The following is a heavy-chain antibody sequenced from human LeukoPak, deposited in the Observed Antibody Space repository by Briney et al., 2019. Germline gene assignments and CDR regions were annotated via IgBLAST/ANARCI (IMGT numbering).Heavy chain of an antibody. CDR2: IIPIFGTA. D-gene: IGHD6-13*01. CDR1: GGTFSSYA. V-gene: IGHV1-69*13. J-gene: IGHJ4*02. CDR3: ARLVGAAAGRGVDY. Sequence: SVKVSCKASGGTFSSYAISWVRQAPGQGLEWMGGIIPIFGTANYAQKFQGRVTITADESTSTAYMELSSLRSEDTAVYYCARLVGAAAGRGVDYWGRGTLVTVSS.